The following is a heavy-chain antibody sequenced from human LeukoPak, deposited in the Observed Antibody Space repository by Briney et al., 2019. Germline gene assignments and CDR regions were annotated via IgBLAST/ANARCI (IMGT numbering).Heavy chain of an antibody. CDR2: IYYTGSGSA. D-gene: IGHD3-9*01. Sequence: SETLSLTCTVSGRSISHYYWSWTRQPPGKGPEWIASIYYTGSGSAKYNPSLKSRVSILVDTSQNQFSLTLTSVTAADTAVYYCARVSSWDYDMLTGSNNLYYFDYWGQGTLVTISS. V-gene: IGHV4-59*01. CDR3: ARVSSWDYDMLTGSNNLYYFDY. J-gene: IGHJ4*02. CDR1: GRSISHYY.